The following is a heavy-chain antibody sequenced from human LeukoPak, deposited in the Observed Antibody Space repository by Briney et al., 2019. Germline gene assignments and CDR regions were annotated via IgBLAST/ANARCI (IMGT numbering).Heavy chain of an antibody. CDR1: GFTFSSYA. Sequence: GGSLRLSCAASGFTFSSYAMSWVRQAPGKGLEWVSATSGRGDGTYYADSVKGRFTISRDNSKNTLYLQMNSLRAEDTAVYYCAKDLRSDSSGYYFATDAFDIWGQGTMVTVSS. J-gene: IGHJ3*02. CDR3: AKDLRSDSSGYYFATDAFDI. CDR2: TSGRGDGT. D-gene: IGHD3-22*01. V-gene: IGHV3-23*01.